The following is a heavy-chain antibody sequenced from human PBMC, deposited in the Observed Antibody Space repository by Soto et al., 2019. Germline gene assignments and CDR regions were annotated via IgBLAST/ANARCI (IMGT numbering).Heavy chain of an antibody. J-gene: IGHJ4*02. Sequence: ASVKVSCKASGYTFTAYSMHWVRQAPGQGLEWVGWFNPNSGDTIYAQKFQGRVILTRDTSIGTAYMELYSLTSDDTAVYYCAREASAVISLDYWGQGTLVTVSS. CDR1: GYTFTAYS. CDR2: FNPNSGDT. D-gene: IGHD6-19*01. CDR3: AREASAVISLDY. V-gene: IGHV1-2*02.